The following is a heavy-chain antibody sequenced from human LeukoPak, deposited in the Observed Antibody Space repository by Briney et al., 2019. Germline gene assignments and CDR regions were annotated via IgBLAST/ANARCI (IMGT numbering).Heavy chain of an antibody. Sequence: GASVKVSCKASGYTFTSYGISWVRQAPAQGLEWMGWISASNGNTNYEQKLQGRVTITTDTSTSTAYMELRSLRSDDTAVYNCARDPGYDWLMIRFDPWGQGTLVTVSS. CDR1: GYTFTSYG. D-gene: IGHD5-12*01. J-gene: IGHJ5*02. CDR2: ISASNGNT. V-gene: IGHV1-18*01. CDR3: ARDPGYDWLMIRFDP.